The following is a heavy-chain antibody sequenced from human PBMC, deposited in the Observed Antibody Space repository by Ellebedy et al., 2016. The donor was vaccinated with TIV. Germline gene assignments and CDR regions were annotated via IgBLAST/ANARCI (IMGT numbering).Heavy chain of an antibody. D-gene: IGHD3-10*01. CDR3: AKRVTMVREVITYYHYAMDV. CDR2: IRNKLYGGTT. J-gene: IGHJ6*02. CDR1: GFTFSDHY. Sequence: GESLKISCAASGFTFSDHYMNWIRQAPGKGLEWVGFIRNKLYGGTTEYAASVKGRFTISRDNSKNTLYLQMNSLRGEDTAVYYCAKRVTMVREVITYYHYAMDVWGQGTTVTVSS. V-gene: IGHV3-71*01.